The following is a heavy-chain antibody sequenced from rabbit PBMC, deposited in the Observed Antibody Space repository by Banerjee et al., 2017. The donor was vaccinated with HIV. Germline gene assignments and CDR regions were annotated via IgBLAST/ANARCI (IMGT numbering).Heavy chain of an antibody. D-gene: IGHD6-1*01. CDR2: ILVGRSGRT. Sequence: QSLEESGGDLVKPGASLTLTCTASGFSFSGNYHMCWVRQAPGKGLEWIGCILVGRSGRTYYASWAKGRFTISLDNAQNTVFLQMTSLTAADTATYFCARAYINGYGGYDLWGPGTLVTVS. CDR3: ARAYINGYGGYDL. V-gene: IGHV1S40*01. CDR1: GFSFSGNYH. J-gene: IGHJ4*01.